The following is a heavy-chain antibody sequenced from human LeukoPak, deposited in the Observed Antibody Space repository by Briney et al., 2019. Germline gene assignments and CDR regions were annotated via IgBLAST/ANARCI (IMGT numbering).Heavy chain of an antibody. CDR2: IYASGST. CDR1: GGSTSSGGYY. CDR3: ARSYSSSSVVSYYYYYMDV. Sequence: PSQTLSLTCTVSGGSTSSGGYYWTWIRQPAGKGLEWIGRIYASGSTNYNPSLKSRLTISVDTSKNQFSLNLSSVTAADTAVYYCARSYSSSSVVSYYYYYMDVWGKGTTVTVSS. V-gene: IGHV4-61*02. J-gene: IGHJ6*03. D-gene: IGHD6-13*01.